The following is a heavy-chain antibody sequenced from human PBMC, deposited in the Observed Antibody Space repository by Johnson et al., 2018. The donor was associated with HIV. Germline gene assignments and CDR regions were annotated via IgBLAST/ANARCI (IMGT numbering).Heavy chain of an antibody. J-gene: IGHJ3*02. CDR1: GFIFSSYW. V-gene: IGHV3-7*01. Sequence: VQLVESGGGLVQPGGSLRLSCAASGFIFSSYWMSWVRQAPGQGLAWVDNIKQGGSEKYSVDSVKGRFSISRDNAKNSLYLQMNSLRAEYTAVYYCAREEYSSSWYEGHAFDIWGQGTMVTVSS. CDR3: AREEYSSSWYEGHAFDI. D-gene: IGHD6-13*01. CDR2: IKQGGSEK.